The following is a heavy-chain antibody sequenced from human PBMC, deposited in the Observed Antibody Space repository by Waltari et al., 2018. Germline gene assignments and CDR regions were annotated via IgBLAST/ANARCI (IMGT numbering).Heavy chain of an antibody. CDR3: ATGGWGFYLDN. CDR2: ISSTCTYT. CDR1: GFTFSSYS. Sequence: EVQLVESGGGLVKPGGSLRLSCAASGFTFSSYSMNWVRQAPGKGLEWISSISSTCTYTHYADSVKGRFTIARDNAKNSLYLQMNSLRADDTGVYWCATGGWGFYLDNWGQGTLVTFSS. V-gene: IGHV3-21*01. D-gene: IGHD7-27*01. J-gene: IGHJ4*02.